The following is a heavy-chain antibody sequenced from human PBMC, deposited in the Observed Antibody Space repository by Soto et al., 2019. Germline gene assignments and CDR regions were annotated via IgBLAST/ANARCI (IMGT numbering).Heavy chain of an antibody. CDR2: IYYSVT. D-gene: IGHD5-12*01. CDR3: AREGNLGRWLQPLDF. CDR1: GGSISSYY. Sequence: SETLSLTCSVSGGSISSYYWSWIRQPPGKGLEWIANIYYSVTSYNPSLKSRVTMSVDTSKNQFSLKLISVTAADTAKYFCAREGNLGRWLQPLDFWGQGTLVTVSS. V-gene: IGHV4-59*01. J-gene: IGHJ4*02.